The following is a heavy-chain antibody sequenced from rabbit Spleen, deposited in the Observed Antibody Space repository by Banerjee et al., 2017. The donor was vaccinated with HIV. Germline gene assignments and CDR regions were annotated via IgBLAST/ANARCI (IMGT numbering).Heavy chain of an antibody. CDR2: INTGSGSA. D-gene: IGHD1-1*01. CDR1: GFSFSSSYY. CDR3: ARDGMSNIVYIFDL. Sequence: QEQLVESGGGLVQPEGSLTLTCTASGFSFSSSYYMCWVRQAPGKGLEWIACINTGSGSAYYASWAKGRFTISKTSSTTVTLQMTSLTAADTATYFCARDGMSNIVYIFDLWGPGTLVTVS. V-gene: IGHV1S45*01. J-gene: IGHJ4*01.